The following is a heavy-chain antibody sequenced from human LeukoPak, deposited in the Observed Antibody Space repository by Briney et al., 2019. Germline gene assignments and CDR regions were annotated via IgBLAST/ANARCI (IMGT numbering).Heavy chain of an antibody. CDR2: INPNNGGT. Sequence: ASVKVSCKASGYTFTGYYIHWVRQAPGQGLEWMGRINPNNGGTNYAQKFQGRVTMTRDMSMSTAYMELSRLRSVDTAVYYCAGASQYYDFWSGYSPFDYWGQGTLVTVSS. J-gene: IGHJ4*02. CDR1: GYTFTGYY. CDR3: AGASQYYDFWSGYSPFDY. D-gene: IGHD3-3*01. V-gene: IGHV1-2*06.